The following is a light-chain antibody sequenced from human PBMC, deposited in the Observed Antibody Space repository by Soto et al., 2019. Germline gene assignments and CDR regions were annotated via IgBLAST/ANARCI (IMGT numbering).Light chain of an antibody. J-gene: IGLJ1*01. V-gene: IGLV1-44*01. CDR1: SSNIGSNT. CDR2: SDN. CDR3: ATWDASLTGSYV. Sequence: QPVLTQPPSTSGTPGQRVTISCSGSSSNIGSNTVTWYQQLPGTAPKLLIYSDNQRPSEVPDRIPGSKSGTSASLAISGLQSEDEADYYCATWDASLTGSYVFGTGTKVTVL.